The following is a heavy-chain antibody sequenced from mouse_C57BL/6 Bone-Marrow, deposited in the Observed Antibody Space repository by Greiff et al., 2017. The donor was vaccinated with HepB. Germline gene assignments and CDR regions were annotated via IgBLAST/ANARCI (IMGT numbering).Heavy chain of an antibody. Sequence: VQLQQPGAELVKPGASVKMSCKASGYTFTSYWITWVKQRPGQGLEWIGDIYPGSGSTNYNEKFKSKATLTVDTSSSTAYMQLSSLTSEDSAVYYCAREGGYYDYDGSSWFAYWGQGTLVTVSA. D-gene: IGHD2-4*01. J-gene: IGHJ3*01. CDR3: AREGGYYDYDGSSWFAY. V-gene: IGHV1-55*01. CDR1: GYTFTSYW. CDR2: IYPGSGST.